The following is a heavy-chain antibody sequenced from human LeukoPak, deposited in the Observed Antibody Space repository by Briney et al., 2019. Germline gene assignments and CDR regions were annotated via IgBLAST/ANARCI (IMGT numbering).Heavy chain of an antibody. D-gene: IGHD4-17*01. V-gene: IGHV4-59*11. CDR3: ARVVRGAVTSNCFDP. J-gene: IGHJ5*02. CDR2: ISNSGTT. Sequence: SETLSLTCTVSGGSINDHYWTWIRQAPGKGLEWIGYISNSGTTDYNPSLKSRVTMSVDTSNNEFSLRLTSVTAADTAMYYCARVVRGAVTSNCFDPWGQGTLVTVSS. CDR1: GGSINDHY.